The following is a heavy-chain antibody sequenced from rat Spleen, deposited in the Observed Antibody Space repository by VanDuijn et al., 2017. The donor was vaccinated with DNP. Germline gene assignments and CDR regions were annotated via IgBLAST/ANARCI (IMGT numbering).Heavy chain of an antibody. J-gene: IGHJ2*01. V-gene: IGHV3-3*01. CDR3: ARWRIGPHYFDY. CDR1: GYSITSAYR. Sequence: EVQLQESGPGLVKPSQSLSLTCSVTGYSITSAYRWNWIRKFPGNKLEWMGFISSAGSTGYNPSLKSRISISRDTSKNQFFLQLNSVSTEDTATYYCARWRIGPHYFDYWGQGVMVTVSS. CDR2: ISSAGST. D-gene: IGHD1-11*01.